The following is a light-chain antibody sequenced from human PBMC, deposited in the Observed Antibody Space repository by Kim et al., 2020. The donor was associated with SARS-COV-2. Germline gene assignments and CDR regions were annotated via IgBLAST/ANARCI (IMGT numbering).Light chain of an antibody. CDR3: SSYIRGSTNYV. J-gene: IGLJ1*01. Sequence: QSALTQPASVSGSPGQSITISCTGSSSDVGGYKYVSWYQQHPGKAPKLVIYEVSNRPSGVSNRFSGSKSGNTASLTISGLQAEDEADYYCSSYIRGSTNYVFGTGTKVPVL. CDR2: EVS. CDR1: SSDVGGYKY. V-gene: IGLV2-14*01.